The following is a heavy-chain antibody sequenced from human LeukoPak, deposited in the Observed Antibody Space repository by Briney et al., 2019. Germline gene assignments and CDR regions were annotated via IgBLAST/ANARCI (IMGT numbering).Heavy chain of an antibody. Sequence: ASVKVSCKASGYAFTIYYLHWVRQPPGPGLELMGIINPSGGSTSYAQQFQGRVTMTRDMSTSTVYMELSSLRSEDTAVYYCARVRASYYDSSGFLDYWGKGTLVTVSS. CDR2: INPSGGST. CDR1: GYAFTIYY. D-gene: IGHD3-22*01. J-gene: IGHJ4*02. CDR3: ARVRASYYDSSGFLDY. V-gene: IGHV1-46*01.